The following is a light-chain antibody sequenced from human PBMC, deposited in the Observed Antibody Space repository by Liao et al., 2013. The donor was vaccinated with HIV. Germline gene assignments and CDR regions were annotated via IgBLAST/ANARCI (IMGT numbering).Light chain of an antibody. CDR3: QSADSSGTYEV. J-gene: IGLJ1*01. Sequence: SYELTQPPSVSVSPGQTASITCSGDKLGDKYACWYQQKAGQAPVLVIYKDSERPTGIAERFSGSSSGTTVTLTISGVQAEDEADYYCQSADSSGTYEVFGTGTKVTVL. CDR1: KLGDKY. CDR2: KDS. V-gene: IGLV3-25*03.